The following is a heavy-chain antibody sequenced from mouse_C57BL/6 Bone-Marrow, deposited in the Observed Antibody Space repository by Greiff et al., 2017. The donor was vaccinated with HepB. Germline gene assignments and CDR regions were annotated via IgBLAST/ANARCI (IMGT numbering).Heavy chain of an antibody. D-gene: IGHD2-4*01. J-gene: IGHJ1*03. CDR3: ARHHYDYHWYFDV. CDR2: IWSDGST. CDR1: GFSLTSYG. V-gene: IGHV2-6-1*01. Sequence: VKVEESGPGLVAPSQSLSITCTVSGFSLTSYGVHWVRQPPGKGLEWLVVIWSDGSTTYNSAPKSRLSISKDNSKSQVFLKMNSLQTDDTAMYYCARHHYDYHWYFDVWGTGTTVTVSS.